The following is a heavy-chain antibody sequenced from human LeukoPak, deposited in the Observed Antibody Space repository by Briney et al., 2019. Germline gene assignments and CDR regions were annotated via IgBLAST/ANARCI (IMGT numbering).Heavy chain of an antibody. CDR2: IYWDDDK. V-gene: IGHV2-5*02. D-gene: IGHD1-26*01. CDR1: GFSLSTSGVG. J-gene: IGHJ3*02. Sequence: SGPTLVNPTQTLTLTCTFSGFSLSTSGVGVGWIRQPPGKALEWPALIYWDDDKRYSPSLKSRLTITKDTSKNQVVPTMTNMDPVDTATYYCAHRPILGGNDAFDIWGQGTMVTVSS. CDR3: AHRPILGGNDAFDI.